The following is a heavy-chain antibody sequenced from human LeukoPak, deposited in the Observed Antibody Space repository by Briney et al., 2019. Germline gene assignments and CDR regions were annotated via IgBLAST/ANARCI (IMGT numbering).Heavy chain of an antibody. Sequence: PGGSLRLSCAASGFTFDDYAMHWVRQAPGKGLEWVSGISWNSGSIGYADSVKGRFTISRDNAKNSLYLQMNSLRAEDTAVYYCARDWETTLDYWGQGTLVTVSS. V-gene: IGHV3-9*01. CDR1: GFTFDDYA. D-gene: IGHD1-26*01. J-gene: IGHJ4*02. CDR2: ISWNSGSI. CDR3: ARDWETTLDY.